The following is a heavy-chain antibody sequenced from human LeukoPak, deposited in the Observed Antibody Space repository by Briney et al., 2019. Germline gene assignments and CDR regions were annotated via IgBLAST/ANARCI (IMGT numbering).Heavy chain of an antibody. D-gene: IGHD5-18*01. CDR2: IKEDGSLK. V-gene: IGHV3-7*01. J-gene: IGHJ4*02. Sequence: PGGSLRLSCAASGFTFSSYGMSWVRQAPGKGLEWVANIKEDGSLKYYVDSVKGRFTISRDNAKNSLYLQMNSLRDEDTAVYYCARDQKHGYTYGYPLDYWGQGTLVTVSS. CDR3: ARDQKHGYTYGYPLDY. CDR1: GFTFSSYG.